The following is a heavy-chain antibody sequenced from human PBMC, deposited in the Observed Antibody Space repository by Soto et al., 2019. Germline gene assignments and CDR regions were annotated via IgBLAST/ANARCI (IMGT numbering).Heavy chain of an antibody. CDR2: IYYSGST. CDR1: GCSISSSSYY. V-gene: IGHV4-39*01. CDR3: ASRRKVTAISYYFDY. Sequence: PSETLSLTCTVSGCSISSSSYYWGWIRQPPGKGLEWIGSIYYSGSTYYNPSLKSRVTISVDTSKNQFSLKLSSVTAADTAVYYCASRRKVTAISYYFDYWGQGTLVTVSS. J-gene: IGHJ4*02. D-gene: IGHD2-21*02.